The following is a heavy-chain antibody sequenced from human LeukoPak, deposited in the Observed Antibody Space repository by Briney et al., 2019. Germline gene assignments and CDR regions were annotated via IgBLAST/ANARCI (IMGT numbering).Heavy chain of an antibody. CDR1: GFTFSSYG. CDR2: IWYDGSNK. CDR3: AREYSSGWYYYDY. Sequence: GGSLRLSCAASGFTFSSYGMHWVRQAPGKGLEWVAVIWYDGSNKYYADSVKGRFAISRDNSKNTLYLQMNSLRAEDTAVYYCAREYSSGWYYYDYWGQGTLVTVSS. D-gene: IGHD6-19*01. V-gene: IGHV3-33*01. J-gene: IGHJ4*02.